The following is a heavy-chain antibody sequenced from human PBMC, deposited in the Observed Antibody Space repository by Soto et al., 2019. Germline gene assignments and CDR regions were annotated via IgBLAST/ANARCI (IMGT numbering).Heavy chain of an antibody. J-gene: IGHJ4*02. CDR3: ARGGDSGYSPHFFDH. D-gene: IGHD3-22*01. CDR2: INPKSGDT. CDR1: GYRFTGFY. V-gene: IGHV1-2*04. Sequence: QVQLVQSGAEVKKPGASVKVSCRSSGYRFTGFYMHWVRHAPGQGLEWMGWINPKSGDTRYAQKFQDWLTMTWDTSITTAYLELSRLRSDATAVYYCARGGDSGYSPHFFDHWGQGSLVTVSS.